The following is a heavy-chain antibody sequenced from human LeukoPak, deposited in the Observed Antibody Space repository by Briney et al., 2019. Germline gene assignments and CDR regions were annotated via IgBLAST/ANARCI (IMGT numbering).Heavy chain of an antibody. CDR2: ISAYNGNT. V-gene: IGHV1-18*04. J-gene: IGHJ6*02. D-gene: IGHD6-13*01. Sequence: ASVKVSCKASGYTFTGYYMHWVRQAPGQGLEWMGWISAYNGNTNYAQKLQGRVTMTTDISTSTAYMELRSLRSDDTAVYYCARTSAAGDYYYYGMDVWGQGTTVTVSS. CDR1: GYTFTGYY. CDR3: ARTSAAGDYYYYGMDV.